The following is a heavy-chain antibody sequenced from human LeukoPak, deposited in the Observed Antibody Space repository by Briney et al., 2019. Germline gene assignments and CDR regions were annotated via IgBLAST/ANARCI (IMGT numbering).Heavy chain of an antibody. CDR2: IYYSGST. V-gene: IGHV4-39*02. CDR1: GGSISSRNYY. Sequence: PSETLSLTCTVFGGSISSRNYYWGWLRQSPATGLEWIGNIYYSGSTDYNPSLKSRVTMSVDTSKNHFSLKLSSVTAADTAVYYCARLIPTSRGVLTVNWFDPWGQGTLVTVSS. J-gene: IGHJ5*02. CDR3: ARLIPTSRGVLTVNWFDP. D-gene: IGHD3-3*01.